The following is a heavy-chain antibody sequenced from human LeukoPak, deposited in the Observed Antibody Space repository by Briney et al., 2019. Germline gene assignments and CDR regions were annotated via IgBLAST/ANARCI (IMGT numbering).Heavy chain of an antibody. CDR3: ARDLAAAGIFDF. CDR2: ITSSSSYK. J-gene: IGHJ4*02. V-gene: IGHV3-21*01. Sequence: GGSLRLSCAAPGFTFSNYNMNWVRQAPGKGLEWISSITSSSSYKFYADSVKGRFTISRDNAKNSLYLQMNSLRAEDTAVYYCARDLAAAGIFDFWGQGTLVTVSS. D-gene: IGHD6-13*01. CDR1: GFTFSNYN.